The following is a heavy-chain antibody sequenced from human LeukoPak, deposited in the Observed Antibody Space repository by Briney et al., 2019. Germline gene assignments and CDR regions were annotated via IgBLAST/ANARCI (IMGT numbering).Heavy chain of an antibody. CDR1: GFIFSSYA. Sequence: QSGGSLRLSCAASGFIFSSYAMSWVRQAPGKGLEWVSAISGSGGSTYYADSVKGRFTISRDNSKNTLYLQMNSLRAEDTAVYYCAKGLNNWNDEGRDYWGQGTLVTVSS. CDR3: AKGLNNWNDEGRDY. J-gene: IGHJ4*02. V-gene: IGHV3-23*01. D-gene: IGHD1-20*01. CDR2: ISGSGGST.